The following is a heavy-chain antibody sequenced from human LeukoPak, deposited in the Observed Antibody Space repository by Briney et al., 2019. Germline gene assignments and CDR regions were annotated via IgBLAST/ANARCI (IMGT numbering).Heavy chain of an antibody. J-gene: IGHJ4*02. D-gene: IGHD3-3*01. CDR2: FDPEDGET. Sequence: ASVKVSCKVSGYTLTELSMHWVGQAPGKGLEWMGGFDPEDGETIYAQKFQGRVTMTEDTSTDTAYMELSSLRSEDTAVYYCATGRAYYDFWSGYYPYFDYWGQGTLVTVSS. CDR3: ATGRAYYDFWSGYYPYFDY. CDR1: GYTLTELS. V-gene: IGHV1-24*01.